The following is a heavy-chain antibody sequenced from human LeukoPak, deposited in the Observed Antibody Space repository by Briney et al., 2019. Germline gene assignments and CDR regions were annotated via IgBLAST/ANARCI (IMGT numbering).Heavy chain of an antibody. CDR3: ARAAYYDSSGYPYYFDY. CDR2: IIPIFGTA. V-gene: IGHV1-69*05. CDR1: GGTFSSYA. Sequence: AASVKVSCKASGGTFSSYAISWVRQAPGQGLEWMGGIIPIFGTANYAQKFQGRVTITTDESTSTAYMGLSSLRSEDTAVYYCARAAYYDSSGYPYYFDYWGQGTLVTVSS. J-gene: IGHJ4*02. D-gene: IGHD3-22*01.